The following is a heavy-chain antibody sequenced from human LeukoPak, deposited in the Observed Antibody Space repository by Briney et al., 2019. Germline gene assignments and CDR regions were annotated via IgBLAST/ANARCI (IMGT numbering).Heavy chain of an antibody. CDR1: GGSISSYY. D-gene: IGHD3-10*01. J-gene: IGHJ4*02. CDR3: ARVVPAMVRGVTQMGFDY. Sequence: SETLSLTCTVSGGSISSYYWSWIRQPPGKGLEWIGYIYYSGSTNYNPSLKSRVTISVDTSKNQFSLKLSSETAADTAVYYCARVVPAMVRGVTQMGFDYWGQGTLVTVSS. V-gene: IGHV4-59*01. CDR2: IYYSGST.